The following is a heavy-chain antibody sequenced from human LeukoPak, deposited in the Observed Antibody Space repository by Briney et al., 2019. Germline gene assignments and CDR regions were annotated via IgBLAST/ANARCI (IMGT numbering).Heavy chain of an antibody. Sequence: GGSLRLSCAASGFTFSSFGIHWVRQAPGKGLEWVAFIRYDGSNKYYADSVKGRFTISRDNPKNTLYLQMNSLRAEDTAVYYCAKDGELHDFWSVYYYYMDVWGKGTTVTVSS. CDR3: AKDGELHDFWSVYYYYMDV. CDR1: GFTFSSFG. V-gene: IGHV3-30*02. J-gene: IGHJ6*03. CDR2: IRYDGSNK. D-gene: IGHD3-3*01.